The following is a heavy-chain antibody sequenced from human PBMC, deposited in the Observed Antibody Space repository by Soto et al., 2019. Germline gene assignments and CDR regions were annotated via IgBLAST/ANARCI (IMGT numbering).Heavy chain of an antibody. Sequence: QVQLQESGPGLVGPSQTLSLTCSVSGGFISRGGYYWSWIRQFPGKGLEWIGYIHYRGSTYYNPSLKSRGSISVDMSKHQLSLNLTSVTAADTAVYYCARCRDSFGFDSWGQGTLVTVSS. CDR1: GGFISRGGYY. CDR2: IHYRGST. J-gene: IGHJ4*02. D-gene: IGHD2-21*01. V-gene: IGHV4-31*03. CDR3: ARCRDSFGFDS.